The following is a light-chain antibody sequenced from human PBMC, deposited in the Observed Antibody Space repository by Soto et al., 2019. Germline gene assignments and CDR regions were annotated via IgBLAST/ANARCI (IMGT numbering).Light chain of an antibody. CDR2: VDNDGSH. Sequence: QLVLTQSPSASASLGDSVTLTCTLSSGHRNYAIAWHQQQAEKGPRYLMKVDNDGSHSKGDGIPDRFSGSRYGAEHYLSISRLQSDDEADYYCQTWGTGIRVFGRGTKLTLL. CDR1: SGHRNYA. V-gene: IGLV4-69*01. CDR3: QTWGTGIRV. J-gene: IGLJ3*02.